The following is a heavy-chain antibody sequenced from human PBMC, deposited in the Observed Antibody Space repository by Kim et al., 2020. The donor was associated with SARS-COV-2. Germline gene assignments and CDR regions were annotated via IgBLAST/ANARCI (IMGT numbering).Heavy chain of an antibody. CDR2: IKQDGSEK. CDR1: GFTFSSYW. Sequence: GGSLRLSCAASGFTFSSYWMSWVRQAPGKGLEWVANIKQDGSEKYYVDSVKGRFTISRDNAKNSLYLQMNSLRAEDTAVYYCARELGYCSGGSCYFLRYFDYWGQGTLVTVSS. J-gene: IGHJ4*02. D-gene: IGHD2-15*01. CDR3: ARELGYCSGGSCYFLRYFDY. V-gene: IGHV3-7*01.